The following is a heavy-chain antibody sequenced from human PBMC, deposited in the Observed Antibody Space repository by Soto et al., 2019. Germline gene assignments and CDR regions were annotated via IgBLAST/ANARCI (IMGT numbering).Heavy chain of an antibody. J-gene: IGHJ4*02. Sequence: SETLSLTCSVSGGSINNFHWSWIRQPPGKGLEWIGFVFYSGRTTYNPSLLSRVTISVDTSQNHFSLKVRSVTAADTATYYCARIKSGYSYGSIIDFWGQGKLVTVSS. CDR2: VFYSGRT. V-gene: IGHV4-59*01. CDR3: ARIKSGYSYGSIIDF. D-gene: IGHD5-18*01. CDR1: GGSINNFH.